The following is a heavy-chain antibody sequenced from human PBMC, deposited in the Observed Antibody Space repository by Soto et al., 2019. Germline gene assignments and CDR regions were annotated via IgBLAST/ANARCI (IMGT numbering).Heavy chain of an antibody. CDR2: IYYSGST. D-gene: IGHD6-19*01. CDR3: ARQVADYYFDY. J-gene: IGHJ4*02. V-gene: IGHV4-39*01. CDR1: GGSISSSSYY. Sequence: SETLSLTCTVSGGSISSSSYYWGWIRQPPGKGLEWIGSIYYSGSTYYNPSLKSRVTISVDTSKNQFSLKLSCVTAADTAVYYCARQVADYYFDYWGQGTLVTVSS.